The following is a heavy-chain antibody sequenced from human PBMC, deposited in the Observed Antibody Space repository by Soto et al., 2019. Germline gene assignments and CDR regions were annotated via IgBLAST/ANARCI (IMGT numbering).Heavy chain of an antibody. CDR3: ARKSLWFGELSPFDY. CDR2: ISSTSSYI. D-gene: IGHD3-10*01. V-gene: IGHV3-21*01. J-gene: IGHJ4*02. CDR1: GFTFSSYT. Sequence: EVQLVESGGGLVKPGGSLRLSCAASGFTFSSYTMNWVRQAPEKGLEWVSSISSTSSYIYYADSVKGRFTISRDNAKNSLYLQMNSLRAEDTAVYYCARKSLWFGELSPFDYWGQGTLVTVSS.